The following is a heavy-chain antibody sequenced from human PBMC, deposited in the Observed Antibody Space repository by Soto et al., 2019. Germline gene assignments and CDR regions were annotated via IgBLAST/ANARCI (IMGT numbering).Heavy chain of an antibody. CDR2: VNPSGGHT. V-gene: IGHV1-46*01. CDR3: ARGGHVVVVTAALDY. Sequence: QVQLMQSGAEVKKPAASVKVSCKASGNTFTDYYKHWVRQAPGQGLEWMGTVNPSGGHTTYAQHFLGRVTMTRDTSTSTLYMELTSLTSDATAIYYCARGGHVVVVTAALDYWGQGTLVTVSS. D-gene: IGHD2-21*02. J-gene: IGHJ4*02. CDR1: GNTFTDYY.